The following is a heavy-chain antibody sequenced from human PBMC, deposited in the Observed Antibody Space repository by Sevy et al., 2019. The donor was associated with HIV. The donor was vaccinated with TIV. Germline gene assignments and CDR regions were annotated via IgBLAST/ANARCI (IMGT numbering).Heavy chain of an antibody. J-gene: IGHJ5*02. Sequence: SETLSLTCAVHDGSFSGYYWNWIRLLPGKGLEWIGEINESGITNDNPSLNSRVTISVDTSKKELSLKLNSVTAADTAVYFCARSPHVVVVPGAPSWFDPWGQGTLVTVSS. V-gene: IGHV4-34*01. CDR3: ARSPHVVVVPGAPSWFDP. D-gene: IGHD2-2*01. CDR2: INESGIT. CDR1: DGSFSGYY.